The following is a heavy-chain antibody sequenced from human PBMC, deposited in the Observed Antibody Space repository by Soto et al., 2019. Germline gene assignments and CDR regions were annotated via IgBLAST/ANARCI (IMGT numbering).Heavy chain of an antibody. D-gene: IGHD3-3*01. CDR2: ISGSGGST. V-gene: IGHV3-23*01. Sequence: GGSLRLSCAASGFTFSSYAMSWVRQAPGKGLEWVSAISGSGGSTYYADSVKGRFTISRDNSKNTLYLQMNSLRAEDTAVYYYATSGITIFGVVIIGCMDVWGKGTTVTVSS. J-gene: IGHJ6*04. CDR3: ATSGITIFGVVIIGCMDV. CDR1: GFTFSSYA.